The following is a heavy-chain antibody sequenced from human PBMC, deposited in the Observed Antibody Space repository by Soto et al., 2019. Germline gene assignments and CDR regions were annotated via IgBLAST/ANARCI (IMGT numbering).Heavy chain of an antibody. CDR3: ARAPYYYDSRGYWAY. V-gene: IGHV3-21*01. D-gene: IGHD3-22*01. CDR1: GFTFSSYS. J-gene: IGHJ4*02. Sequence: GGSLRLSCAASGFTFSSYSMNWVRQAPGKGLEWVSSISSSSSYIYYADSVKGRFTISRDNAKNSLYLQMNSLRAEDTAVYYCARAPYYYDSRGYWAYRAQRTPVTVSS. CDR2: ISSSSSYI.